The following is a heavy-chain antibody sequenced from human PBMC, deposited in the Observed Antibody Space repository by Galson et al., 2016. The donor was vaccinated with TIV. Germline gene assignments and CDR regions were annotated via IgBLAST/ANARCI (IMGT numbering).Heavy chain of an antibody. V-gene: IGHV2-70*11. CDR2: IDGDDDT. J-gene: IGHJ6*02. Sequence: LVKPTQTLTLTCTFSGFSLSRSRMCVTWMRQPPEKALEWLARIDGDDDTYYNNFLATRLFITKDTSRNQVVLTLTNLDPADTATYYCARASSDYFYNYGMDVWGQGTTVTVS. D-gene: IGHD2/OR15-2a*01. CDR1: GFSLSRSRMC. CDR3: ARASSDYFYNYGMDV.